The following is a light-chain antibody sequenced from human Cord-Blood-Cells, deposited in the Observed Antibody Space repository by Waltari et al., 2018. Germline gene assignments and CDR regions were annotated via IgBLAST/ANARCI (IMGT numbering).Light chain of an antibody. CDR3: SSYTSSST. V-gene: IGLV2-14*01. J-gene: IGLJ3*02. Sequence: QSALTQPASVSGSPGQSTTISCTGTSSAVGGYNYVSWYQQHPGKAPKLMIHDVSKRPSGVSNRFSGSKSGNTASLTISGLQAEDEADYYCSSYTSSSTFGGGTKLTVL. CDR1: SSAVGGYNY. CDR2: DVS.